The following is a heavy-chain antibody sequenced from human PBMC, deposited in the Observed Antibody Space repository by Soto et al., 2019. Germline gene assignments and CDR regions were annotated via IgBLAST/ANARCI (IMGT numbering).Heavy chain of an antibody. CDR1: GGSFSGYY. Sequence: SETLSLTCAVYGGSFSGYYWSWIRQPPGKGLEWIGEINHSGSTNYNPSLKSRATISVDTSKNQFSLKLSSVTAADTAVYYCARGRGRAACTPDHFDYWGQGTLVTAPQ. D-gene: IGHD6-13*01. J-gene: IGHJ4*02. CDR3: ARGRGRAACTPDHFDY. V-gene: IGHV4-34*01. CDR2: INHSGST.